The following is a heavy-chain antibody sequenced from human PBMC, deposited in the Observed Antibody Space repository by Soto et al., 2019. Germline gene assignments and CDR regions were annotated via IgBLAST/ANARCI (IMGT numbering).Heavy chain of an antibody. CDR1: GFTFSSYW. D-gene: IGHD3-16*01. Sequence: GGSLRLSCAASGFTFSSYWMSWVRQAPGKGLEWVANIKRDGSEKYYVDSVKGRFTISRDNAKNSLYLQMNSLRAEDTAVYYCARDRRGVLYYFDYWGQGTLVTVSS. J-gene: IGHJ4*02. CDR3: ARDRRGVLYYFDY. CDR2: IKRDGSEK. V-gene: IGHV3-7*03.